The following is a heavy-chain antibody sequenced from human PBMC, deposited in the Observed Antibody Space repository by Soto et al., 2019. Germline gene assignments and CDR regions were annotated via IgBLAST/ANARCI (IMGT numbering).Heavy chain of an antibody. V-gene: IGHV3-7*03. CDR2: IKRDGTEK. CDR3: VTGDHADY. CDR1: GITTSTYW. Sequence: PGGSLRLSCAASGITTSTYWMGWFRQAPGRGLEWVATIKRDGTEKYYMDSLKGRFTISRDNAINSLYLQMSRLRAEDTAVYFCVTGDHADYWGQGTLVTVSS. D-gene: IGHD3-10*01. J-gene: IGHJ4*02.